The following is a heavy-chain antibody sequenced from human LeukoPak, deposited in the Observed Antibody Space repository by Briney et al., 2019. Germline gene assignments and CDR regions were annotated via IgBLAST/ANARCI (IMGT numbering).Heavy chain of an antibody. CDR3: ARDRGVDTAMAIDY. D-gene: IGHD5-18*01. V-gene: IGHV3-48*04. CDR1: GFTFSSYS. CDR2: ISSSSSTI. J-gene: IGHJ4*02. Sequence: GGSLRLSCAASGFTFSSYSMNWVRQAPGKGLEWVSYISSSSSTIYYADSVKGRFTISRDNAKNSLYLQMSSLRVEDTAVYYCARDRGVDTAMAIDYWGQGTLVTVSS.